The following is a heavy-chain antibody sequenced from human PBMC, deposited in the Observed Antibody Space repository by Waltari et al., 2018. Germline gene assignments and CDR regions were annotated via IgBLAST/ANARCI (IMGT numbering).Heavy chain of an antibody. CDR3: AKDAFGNTYLDF. J-gene: IGHJ4*02. CDR1: GFTFSNFG. V-gene: IGHV3-30*02. D-gene: IGHD2-2*02. CDR2: IWFEGRDK. Sequence: QVNLVESGGGVVQPGGSLRLSCATSGFTFSNFGMHWVRQAPEKGLEWVALIWFEGRDKFYADSVRGRFTISRDNSARTLYLDMDSLRLDDTAMYYCAKDAFGNTYLDFWGQGTLVTVSS.